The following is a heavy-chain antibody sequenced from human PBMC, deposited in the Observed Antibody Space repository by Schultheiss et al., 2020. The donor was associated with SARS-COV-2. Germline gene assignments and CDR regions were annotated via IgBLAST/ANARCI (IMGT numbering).Heavy chain of an antibody. CDR1: GYTFTGYY. V-gene: IGHV1-2*02. Sequence: ASVKVSCKASGYTFTGYYMHWVRQAPGQGLEWMGWINPNSGGTNYAQKFQGRVTMTRDTSISTAYMELSRLRSDDTAVYYCARLGPWYNWNDEGAFDIWGQGTMVTVSS. D-gene: IGHD1-20*01. J-gene: IGHJ3*02. CDR3: ARLGPWYNWNDEGAFDI. CDR2: INPNSGGT.